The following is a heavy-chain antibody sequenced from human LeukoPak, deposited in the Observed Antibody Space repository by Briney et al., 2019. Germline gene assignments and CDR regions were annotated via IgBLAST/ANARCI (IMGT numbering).Heavy chain of an antibody. Sequence: GGSLRLSCAASGFTLSSYAMSWVRQAPGKGLEWVSAISGSGGRTYYADSVKGRFTISRDNSKNTLYLQMNSLRAEDTAVYYCAVVQDTMVRIDYWGQGTLVTVSS. CDR3: AVVQDTMVRIDY. D-gene: IGHD3-10*01. J-gene: IGHJ4*02. CDR1: GFTLSSYA. CDR2: ISGSGGRT. V-gene: IGHV3-23*01.